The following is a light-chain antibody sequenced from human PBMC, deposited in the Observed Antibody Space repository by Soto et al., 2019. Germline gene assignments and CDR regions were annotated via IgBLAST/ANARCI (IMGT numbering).Light chain of an antibody. CDR2: EVS. J-gene: IGLJ2*01. CDR1: SSDDGGYNY. CDR3: SSYTSSSTLDVV. V-gene: IGLV2-14*01. Sequence: QSALTQPASVSGSPGQSITISCTGTSSDDGGYNYVSWYQQHPGKAPKLMIYEVSNRPSGVSNRFSGSKSGNTASLTISGLQAEDEADYCCSSYTSSSTLDVVFGGGTKVTVL.